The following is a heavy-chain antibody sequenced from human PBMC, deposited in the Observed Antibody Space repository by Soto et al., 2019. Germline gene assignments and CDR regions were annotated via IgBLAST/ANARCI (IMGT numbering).Heavy chain of an antibody. J-gene: IGHJ4*02. CDR1: GFTFSSYA. Sequence: EVQLLESGGGLVPPGGSLRLSCAASGFTFSSYAMSWVRQAPGKGLEWVSIIGVGGGDRYYPESVKGRFTISRDNSRDTLYLEMNSLRDEDTAVYYCARVRFGELVWGQGTLVTVSS. V-gene: IGHV3-23*01. CDR3: ARVRFGELV. D-gene: IGHD3-10*01. CDR2: IGVGGGDR.